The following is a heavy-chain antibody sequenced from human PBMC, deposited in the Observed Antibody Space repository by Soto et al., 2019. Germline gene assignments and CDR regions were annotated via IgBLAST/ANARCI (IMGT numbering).Heavy chain of an antibody. Sequence: KPSETLSLTCTVSGGSISSGDYYWSWIRQHPGKGLEWIGYIYYSGSTYYNPSLKSRVTISVDTSKNQFSLKLSSVTAADTAVYYCARDLPRYCSSTSCFLPVYGMDVWGQGTTVTVSS. CDR1: GGSISSGDYY. CDR3: ARDLPRYCSSTSCFLPVYGMDV. CDR2: IYYSGST. V-gene: IGHV4-31*03. D-gene: IGHD2-2*01. J-gene: IGHJ6*02.